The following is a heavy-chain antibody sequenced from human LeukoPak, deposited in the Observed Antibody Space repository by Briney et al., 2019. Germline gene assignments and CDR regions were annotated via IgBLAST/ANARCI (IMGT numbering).Heavy chain of an antibody. Sequence: KPSETLSLTCAVYGGSFSGYYWSWIRQPPGKGLEWIGEINHSGSTNYNPSLKSRVTISVDTSKNQFSLKLSSVTAADTAVYYCARDWNYVFDYWGQGTLVTVSS. V-gene: IGHV4-34*01. CDR3: ARDWNYVFDY. CDR1: GGSFSGYY. J-gene: IGHJ4*02. CDR2: INHSGST. D-gene: IGHD1-7*01.